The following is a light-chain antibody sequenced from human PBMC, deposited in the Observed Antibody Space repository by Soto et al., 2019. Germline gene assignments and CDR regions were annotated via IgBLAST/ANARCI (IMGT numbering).Light chain of an antibody. J-gene: IGLJ2*01. V-gene: IGLV1-44*01. CDR2: SND. Sequence: QSVLTQPPSASGTPGQRVSISCSGGSSNIGTNTVNWYQHLPGTAPKLLIFSNDERPSGVPDRFSGSKSGTSASLAISGLQSDDEADYYCATWDDSLNGVVFGGGTNVTVL. CDR3: ATWDDSLNGVV. CDR1: SSNIGTNT.